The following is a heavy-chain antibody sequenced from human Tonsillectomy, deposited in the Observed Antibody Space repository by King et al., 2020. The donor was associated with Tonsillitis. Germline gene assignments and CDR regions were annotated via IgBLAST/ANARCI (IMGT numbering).Heavy chain of an antibody. CDR2: ITSSSNYI. CDR3: ASVWVVRGVGAYDI. D-gene: IGHD3-10*01. Sequence: VQLVESGGGLVKPGGSLRLSCAASGFTFSSYSLHWVRQAPGKGLEWVSSITSSSNYIYYADSMEGRCTISRDNAKNSLYLQMNSLRAEVTAMYSCASVWVVRGVGAYDIWGQGTMVTVSS. J-gene: IGHJ3*02. V-gene: IGHV3-21*01. CDR1: GFTFSSYS.